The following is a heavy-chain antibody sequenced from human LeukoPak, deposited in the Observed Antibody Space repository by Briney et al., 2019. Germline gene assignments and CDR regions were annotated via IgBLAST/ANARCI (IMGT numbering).Heavy chain of an antibody. V-gene: IGHV3-48*03. D-gene: IGHD2-2*01. Sequence: GGSLRLSCAASGFTFSSYEMNWVRQAPGKGLEWVSYISSCGSTIYYADSVKGRFTISRDNAKNSLYLQMNSLRAEDTAVYYCARIRQLEYYFDYWGQGTLVTVSS. CDR1: GFTFSSYE. CDR3: ARIRQLEYYFDY. CDR2: ISSCGSTI. J-gene: IGHJ4*02.